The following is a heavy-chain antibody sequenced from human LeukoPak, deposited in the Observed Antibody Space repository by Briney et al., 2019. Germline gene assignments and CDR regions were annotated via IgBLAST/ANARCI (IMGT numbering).Heavy chain of an antibody. CDR1: GGTFSSYA. J-gene: IGHJ6*02. CDR3: ARGPQWIQLWSPSGMDV. V-gene: IGHV1-69*05. CDR2: IIPIFGTA. D-gene: IGHD5-18*01. Sequence: GASVKVSCKASGGTFSSYAISWVRQAPGQGLEWMGGIIPIFGTANYAQKFQGRVTITTDESTSTAYMELSSLRSEDTAVYYCARGPQWIQLWSPSGMDVWGQGTTVTVSS.